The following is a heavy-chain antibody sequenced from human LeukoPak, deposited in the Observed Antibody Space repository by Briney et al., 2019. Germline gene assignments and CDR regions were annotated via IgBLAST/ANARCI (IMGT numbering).Heavy chain of an antibody. CDR2: INPSGGSA. D-gene: IGHD3-22*01. Sequence: ASVKVSCKASGYTFTRYYMHWVRQAPGQRLEWMGIINPSGGSARYAQTFQGRVTMTRDTSTSTVYMEVSSQRSENTAVYYCARLADYDSSGYLSYWGQGTLVTASS. V-gene: IGHV1-46*01. CDR1: GYTFTRYY. J-gene: IGHJ4*02. CDR3: ARLADYDSSGYLSY.